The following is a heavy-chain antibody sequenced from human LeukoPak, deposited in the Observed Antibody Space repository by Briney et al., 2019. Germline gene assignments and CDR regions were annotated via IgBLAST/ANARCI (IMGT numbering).Heavy chain of an antibody. D-gene: IGHD3-3*01. CDR3: AREGDFWSGYPIDHYYYMDV. J-gene: IGHJ6*03. Sequence: PGGSLRLSCSASGFTFSSYAMTWVRQAPGKGLEGVSTISCRGDLEFYTESVKGRFTISRDHSKNTVHLQMDSLRAEDTAIYYCAREGDFWSGYPIDHYYYMDVWGKGTTVTVTS. CDR1: GFTFSSYA. CDR2: ISCRGDLE. V-gene: IGHV3-23*01.